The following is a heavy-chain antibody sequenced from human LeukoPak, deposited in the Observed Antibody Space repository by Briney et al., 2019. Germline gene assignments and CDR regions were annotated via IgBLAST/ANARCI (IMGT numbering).Heavy chain of an antibody. CDR1: DYSISSGYY. CDR2: VHHSGST. V-gene: IGHV4-38-2*02. D-gene: IGHD5-24*01. J-gene: IGHJ5*02. CDR3: ARTRIRDGYNQGWFDP. Sequence: SETLSLTCTVSDYSISSGYYWGWIRQPPGKGLEWIGSVHHSGSTYYNPSLKRRVTISVDTSKNQFSLKLSSVTAADTAVYYCARTRIRDGYNQGWFDPWGQGTLVTVSS.